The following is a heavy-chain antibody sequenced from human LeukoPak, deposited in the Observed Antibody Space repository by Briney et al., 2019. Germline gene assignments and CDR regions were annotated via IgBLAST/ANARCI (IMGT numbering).Heavy chain of an antibody. CDR2: IKQDGSEK. J-gene: IGHJ4*02. V-gene: IGHV3-7*01. CDR3: ARDEDIRQWREGIAAAVDY. Sequence: PGGSLRLSCAASGFTLSSYWMSWVRQAPGKGLEWVANIKQDGSEKYYVDSVKGRFTISRDNAKNSLYLQMNSLRAEDTAVYYCARDEDIRQWREGIAAAVDYWGQGTLVTVSS. CDR1: GFTLSSYW. D-gene: IGHD6-13*01.